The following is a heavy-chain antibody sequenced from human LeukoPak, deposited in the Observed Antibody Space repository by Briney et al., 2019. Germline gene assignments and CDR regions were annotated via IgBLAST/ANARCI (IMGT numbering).Heavy chain of an antibody. D-gene: IGHD3-3*01. J-gene: IGHJ5*02. Sequence: SQTLSLTCAISGDSVSSNSAAWNWIRQSPSRGLEWLGRTYYRSKWYNDYAVSVKSRITINPDTSKNQFSLQLNSVTPGDTAVYYCARVAYDFWSGYLNWFDPWGQGTLVTVSS. V-gene: IGHV6-1*01. CDR3: ARVAYDFWSGYLNWFDP. CDR1: GDSVSSNSAA. CDR2: TYYRSKWYN.